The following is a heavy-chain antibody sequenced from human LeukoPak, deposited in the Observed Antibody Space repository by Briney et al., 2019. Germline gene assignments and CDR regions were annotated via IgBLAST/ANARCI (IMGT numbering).Heavy chain of an antibody. CDR3: ARETTMIVVVHYYYYGMDV. Sequence: GASVKVSCKASGYTFTSYGISWVRQAPGQGLEWMGWISAYNGNTNYAQKLQGRVTMTTDTSTSTAYMELRSLRSDDTAVYYCARETTMIVVVHYYYYGMDVWGQGTTVTVSS. J-gene: IGHJ6*02. CDR1: GYTFTSYG. V-gene: IGHV1-18*01. D-gene: IGHD3-22*01. CDR2: ISAYNGNT.